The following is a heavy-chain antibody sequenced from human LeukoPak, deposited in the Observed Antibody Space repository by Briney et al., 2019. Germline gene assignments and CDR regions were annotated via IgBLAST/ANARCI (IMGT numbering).Heavy chain of an antibody. D-gene: IGHD3-3*01. Sequence: ESGPTLVKPTQTLTLTCTFSGFSLSTSGVGVGWIRQPPGKALEWLALIYWDDDKRYSPSLKSRLTITKDTSKNQVVLTMTNMDPVDTATYYCAHRPGNTIFTSYFDYWGQGTLVTVSS. CDR1: GFSLSTSGVG. J-gene: IGHJ4*02. CDR2: IYWDDDK. CDR3: AHRPGNTIFTSYFDY. V-gene: IGHV2-5*02.